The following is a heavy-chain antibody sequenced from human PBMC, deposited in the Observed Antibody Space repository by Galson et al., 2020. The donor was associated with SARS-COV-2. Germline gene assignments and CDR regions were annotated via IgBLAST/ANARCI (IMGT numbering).Heavy chain of an antibody. CDR2: GGT. Sequence: GGTNYNPSLKSRVTISVDTSKNQFSLKLSSVTAADTAVYYCARDISAVIIGYAFDIWGQGTMVTVSS. V-gene: IGHV4-61*02. CDR3: ARDISAVIIGYAFDI. J-gene: IGHJ3*02. D-gene: IGHD3-3*01.